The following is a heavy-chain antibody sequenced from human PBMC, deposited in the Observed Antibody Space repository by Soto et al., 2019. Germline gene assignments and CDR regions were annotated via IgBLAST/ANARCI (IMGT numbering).Heavy chain of an antibody. V-gene: IGHV3-13*01. Sequence: EVQLVESGGGLVQPGGSLRLSCAASGFTFSSYDMHWVRQATGKGLEWVSAIGTAGDTYYPGSVKGRFTISRENAKNSLYPQMNSPEGRDTGGYYLAKAYDCRPDYLGQGTLVTVSS. D-gene: IGHD3-16*01. CDR2: IGTAGDT. CDR3: AKAYDCRPDY. J-gene: IGHJ4*02. CDR1: GFTFSSYD.